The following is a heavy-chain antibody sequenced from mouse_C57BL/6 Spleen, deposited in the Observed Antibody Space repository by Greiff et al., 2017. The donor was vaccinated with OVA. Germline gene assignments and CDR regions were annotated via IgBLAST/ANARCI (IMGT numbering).Heavy chain of an antibody. Sequence: VQLQQSGPELVKPGASVKISCKASGYAFSSSWMNWVKQRPGKGLEWIGRIYPGDGDTNYNGKFKGKATLTADKSSSTAYMQLSSLTSEDSAVYFCARGVFDVWGTGTTVTVSS. CDR2: IYPGDGDT. V-gene: IGHV1-82*01. CDR3: ARGVFDV. J-gene: IGHJ1*03. CDR1: GYAFSSSW.